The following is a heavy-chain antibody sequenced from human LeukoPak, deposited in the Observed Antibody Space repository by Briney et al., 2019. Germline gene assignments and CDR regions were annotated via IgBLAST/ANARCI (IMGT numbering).Heavy chain of an antibody. V-gene: IGHV4-59*08. CDR3: ARHGGAYESSGYLYYLDY. D-gene: IGHD3-22*01. Sequence: SETLSLTCSVSGGSINNYYWSWIRQPPGKELEWIGYIHYSGSTNYNPSLKSRVTISVDTSKKHFSLRLSSVTAADTAVYYCARHGGAYESSGYLYYLDYWGQGTLVTVSS. CDR2: IHYSGST. J-gene: IGHJ4*02. CDR1: GGSINNYY.